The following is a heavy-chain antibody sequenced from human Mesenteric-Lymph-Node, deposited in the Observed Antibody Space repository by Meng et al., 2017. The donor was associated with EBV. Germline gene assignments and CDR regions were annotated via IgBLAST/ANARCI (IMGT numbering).Heavy chain of an antibody. Sequence: QPQPAAPGPGKPHRNVSLTCTCSGGSISSGDYYWSWIRQPPGKGLEWIGYIYYSGSTYYNPSLKSRVTISVDTSKNQFSLKLSSVTAADTAVYYCARGPTTYFDYWGQGTLVTVSS. CDR2: IYYSGST. CDR3: ARGPTTYFDY. CDR1: GGSISSGDYY. J-gene: IGHJ4*02. V-gene: IGHV4-30-4*01. D-gene: IGHD4-17*01.